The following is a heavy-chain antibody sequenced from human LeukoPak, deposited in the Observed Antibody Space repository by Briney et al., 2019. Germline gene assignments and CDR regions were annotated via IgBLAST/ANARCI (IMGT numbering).Heavy chain of an antibody. Sequence: GGSLRLSCAASGFTLSNFWMTWVRQAPGKGLEWVANIKHDGTETKYVDSVKGRFTISRDNAKNSLYLQMNSLRAEDTAVYFCARGRYSSGWYHDFRGQGALVTVSS. CDR3: ARGRYSSGWYHDF. V-gene: IGHV3-7*04. CDR2: IKHDGTET. J-gene: IGHJ4*02. CDR1: GFTLSNFW. D-gene: IGHD6-19*01.